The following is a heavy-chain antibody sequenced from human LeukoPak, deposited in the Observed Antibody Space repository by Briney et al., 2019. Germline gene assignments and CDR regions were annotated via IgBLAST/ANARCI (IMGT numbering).Heavy chain of an antibody. J-gene: IGHJ5*02. CDR2: ISPYNGNT. CDR3: ARVGTIFGVVIIPGDWFDR. Sequence: ASVKVSCKASGYTLTSYGINWVRQAPGQGLEWMGWISPYNGNTNYAQNFQGRVTMTTDTSTSTAYMELRSLRSDDTAVYYCARVGTIFGVVIIPGDWFDRWGQGTLVTVSS. CDR1: GYTLTSYG. D-gene: IGHD3-3*01. V-gene: IGHV1-18*01.